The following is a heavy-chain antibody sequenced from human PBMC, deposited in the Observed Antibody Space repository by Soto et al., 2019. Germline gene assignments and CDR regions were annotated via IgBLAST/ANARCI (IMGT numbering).Heavy chain of an antibody. D-gene: IGHD3-16*02. Sequence: SETLSLTCTVSGGSISSSSYYWGWIRQPPGKGLEWIGSIYYSGSTYYNPSLKSRVTISVDTSKNQFSLKLSSVTAADTAVYYCGRGSDYIWGSYRYHFDYWGQRTLVTVSS. V-gene: IGHV4-39*01. CDR1: GGSISSSSYY. CDR3: GRGSDYIWGSYRYHFDY. J-gene: IGHJ4*02. CDR2: IYYSGST.